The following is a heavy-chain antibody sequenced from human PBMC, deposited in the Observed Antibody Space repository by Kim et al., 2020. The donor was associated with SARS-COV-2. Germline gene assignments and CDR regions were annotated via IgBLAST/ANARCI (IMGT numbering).Heavy chain of an antibody. J-gene: IGHJ3*02. D-gene: IGHD1-26*01. V-gene: IGHV4-61*01. CDR3: ARGKWELLLRLDFDI. Sequence: SETLSLTCNVSGGSVSSSSYYWSWIRQPPGKGLEWIGYIFDSGSTHYNPSLKSRVTVSLDTSRNQVSLTLSSVTAADTAIYYCARGKWELLLRLDFDIWGQGRMVSVSS. CDR2: IFDSGST. CDR1: GGSVSSSSYY.